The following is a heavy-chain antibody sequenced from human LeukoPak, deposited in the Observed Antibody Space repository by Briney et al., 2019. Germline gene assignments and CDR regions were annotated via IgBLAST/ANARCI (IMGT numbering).Heavy chain of an antibody. V-gene: IGHV1-18*01. J-gene: IGHJ4*02. CDR1: SYTFTIYG. D-gene: IGHD3-3*01. CDR3: ARVSHLGGITIFGVESEDY. CDR2: ITAYNGNT. Sequence: GATVKLSRKASSYTFTIYGISWVPHAPGQGREWMGWITAYNGNTNYAQKLQGRATMTTDTSTSTAYMELRSLRSDDTAVYYCARVSHLGGITIFGVESEDYWGQGTLVTVSS.